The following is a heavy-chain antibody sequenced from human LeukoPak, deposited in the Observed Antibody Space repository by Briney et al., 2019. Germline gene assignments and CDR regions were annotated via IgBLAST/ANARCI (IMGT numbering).Heavy chain of an antibody. CDR2: IYYSGSN. Sequence: SETLSLTCTVSGGSISSYYWSWIRQPPGKGLEWDGYIYYSGSNNYNPSLKSRVTISVDTSKTQFSLKLSSVTAADTAVYYCASSVGYCSSTSCPKSYYYGMDVWGKGTTVTVSS. CDR1: GGSISSYY. J-gene: IGHJ6*04. D-gene: IGHD2-2*01. CDR3: ASSVGYCSSTSCPKSYYYGMDV. V-gene: IGHV4-59*01.